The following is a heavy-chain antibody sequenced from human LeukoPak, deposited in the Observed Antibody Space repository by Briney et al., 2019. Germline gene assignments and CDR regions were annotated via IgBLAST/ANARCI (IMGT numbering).Heavy chain of an antibody. D-gene: IGHD2-2*01. CDR2: IYYSGST. J-gene: IGHJ6*03. V-gene: IGHV4-59*01. CDR1: GGSISSYY. CDR3: ARSTLFYYYYMDV. Sequence: PSETLSLTCTVSGGSISSYYWSWIRQPPGKGLEWIGYIYYSGSTNYNPSLKSRVTISVDTSKTQFSLKLSSVTAADTAVYYCARSTLFYYYYMDVWGKGTTVTVSS.